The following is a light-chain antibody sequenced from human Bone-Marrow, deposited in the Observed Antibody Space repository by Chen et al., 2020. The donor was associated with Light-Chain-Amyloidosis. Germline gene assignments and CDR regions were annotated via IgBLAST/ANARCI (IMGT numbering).Light chain of an antibody. J-gene: IGLJ2*01. CDR2: RDT. CDR1: DLPTKY. CDR3: QSADSSGTYEVI. Sequence: SYELTQPPPVSVSPAQTARLPCSGDDLPTKYAYWYQQKPGQAPVLVIHRDTERPSGISERFSGSSSGTTATLTISGVQAEDEADYHCQSADSSGTYEVIFGGGTKLTVL. V-gene: IGLV3-25*03.